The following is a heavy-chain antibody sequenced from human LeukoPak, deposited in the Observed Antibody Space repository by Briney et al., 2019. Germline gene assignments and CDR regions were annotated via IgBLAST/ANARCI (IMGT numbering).Heavy chain of an antibody. J-gene: IGHJ6*03. CDR3: ARDHSRASYTYYYYYMDV. D-gene: IGHD2-2*02. V-gene: IGHV4-39*07. Sequence: SETLPLTCIISGGSISSSTHYWGWIRQPPGKGLEWIGTLYYSGKTYYNPSLKSRVTISIDTSKNQFSLKLTSATAADTAVYYCARDHSRASYTYYYYYMDVWGKGTTVTVSS. CDR1: GGSISSSTHY. CDR2: LYYSGKT.